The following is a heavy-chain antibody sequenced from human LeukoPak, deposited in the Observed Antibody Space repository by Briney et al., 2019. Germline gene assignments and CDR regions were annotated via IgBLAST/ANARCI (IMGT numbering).Heavy chain of an antibody. Sequence: PSETPSLTCTVSGGSITSSSCYWGWIRQPPGKGLEWIGSIYYSGSTYYNPSLKSRVTISVDTSKNQFSLKLSSVTAADTAVYYCARRSDYYGSGSYSRLFDYWGQGTLVTVSS. J-gene: IGHJ4*02. V-gene: IGHV4-39*01. CDR1: GGSITSSSCY. CDR3: ARRSDYYGSGSYSRLFDY. D-gene: IGHD3-10*01. CDR2: IYYSGST.